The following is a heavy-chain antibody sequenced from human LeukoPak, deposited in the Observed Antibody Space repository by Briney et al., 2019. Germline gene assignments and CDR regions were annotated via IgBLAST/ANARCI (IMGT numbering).Heavy chain of an antibody. D-gene: IGHD5-24*01. CDR2: ISYDGSNK. J-gene: IGHJ4*02. V-gene: IGHV3-30-3*01. CDR3: ARSMATTECLYYFDY. CDR1: GCTFSSYA. Sequence: GGSLRLSCAVSGCTFSSYAMRWVRQAPGKGLEWVGVISYDGSNKYYAYFMKGRFTISGDNSKNTLYLQMNSLRAEDTAVYYCARSMATTECLYYFDYWGQGTLVTVSS.